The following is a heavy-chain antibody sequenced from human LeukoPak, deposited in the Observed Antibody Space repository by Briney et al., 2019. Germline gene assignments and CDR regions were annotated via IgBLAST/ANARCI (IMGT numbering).Heavy chain of an antibody. CDR3: AIGRGGQQLGDY. J-gene: IGHJ4*02. CDR1: EYSFPNYC. D-gene: IGHD6-13*01. Sequence: GESLKISCKHSEYSFPNYCIGWVRQMPGKGLEWMGIIYPDDSDTRYSPSFKGQVTISADQSISTDYLQWSSLKASDTAMYYCAIGRGGQQLGDYWGQGTLVTVS. CDR2: IYPDDSDT. V-gene: IGHV5-51*01.